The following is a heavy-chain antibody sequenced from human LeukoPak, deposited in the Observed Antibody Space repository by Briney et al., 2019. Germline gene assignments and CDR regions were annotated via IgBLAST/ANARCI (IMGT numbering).Heavy chain of an antibody. Sequence: GGSLRLSCAASGFTFSSYVMNWVRQAPGKGLEWVSGIRDSGGGTYYADSVKGRFTISRDNSKNTLYLQMNSLRAEDTAVYYCAKLPGRAADYWGQGTLVTVSS. CDR3: AKLPGRAADY. CDR2: IRDSGGGT. J-gene: IGHJ4*02. V-gene: IGHV3-23*01. CDR1: GFTFSSYV.